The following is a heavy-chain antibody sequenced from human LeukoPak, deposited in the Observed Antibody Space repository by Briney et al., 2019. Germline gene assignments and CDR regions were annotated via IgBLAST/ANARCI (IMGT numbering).Heavy chain of an antibody. D-gene: IGHD3-3*01. CDR1: GYTFTSYY. CDR3: ARANTYYDFWSGYPTSGLFDY. V-gene: IGHV1-46*01. Sequence: ASVKVSCKASGYTFTSYYMHWVRQAPGQGLEWMGIINPSGGSTSYAQKFQGRVTMTRDTSISTAYMELSRLRSDDTAVYYCARANTYYDFWSGYPTSGLFDYWGQGTLVTVSS. CDR2: INPSGGST. J-gene: IGHJ4*02.